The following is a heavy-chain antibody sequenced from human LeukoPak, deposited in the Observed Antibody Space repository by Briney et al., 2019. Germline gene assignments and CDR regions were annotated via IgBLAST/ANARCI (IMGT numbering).Heavy chain of an antibody. CDR1: GGSISSYY. CDR3: ALSRGEYYDSSGPSWAFDI. D-gene: IGHD3-22*01. V-gene: IGHV4-59*01. CDR2: IYYSGST. J-gene: IGHJ3*02. Sequence: PSETLSLTCTVSGGSISSYYWNWIRQPPGKGLEWIGFIYYSGSTNYNPSVKSRVTISIDTSKNQFSLKLSSVTAADTAVYYCALSRGEYYDSSGPSWAFDIWGQGTMVTVSS.